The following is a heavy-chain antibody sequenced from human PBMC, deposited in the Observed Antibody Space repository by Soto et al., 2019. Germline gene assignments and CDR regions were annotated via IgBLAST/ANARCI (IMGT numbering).Heavy chain of an antibody. Sequence: GGSLRLSCAASGFTFSSYGMHWVRQAPGKGLEWVAVISYDGSNKYYADSVKGRFTISRDNSKNTLYLQMNSLRAEDTAVYYCAKDRILTGSNWFDPWGQGTLVTVSS. D-gene: IGHD3-9*01. J-gene: IGHJ5*02. V-gene: IGHV3-30*18. CDR1: GFTFSSYG. CDR2: ISYDGSNK. CDR3: AKDRILTGSNWFDP.